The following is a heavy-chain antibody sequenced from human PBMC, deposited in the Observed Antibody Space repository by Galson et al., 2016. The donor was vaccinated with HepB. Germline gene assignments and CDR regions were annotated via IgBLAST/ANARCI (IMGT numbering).Heavy chain of an antibody. Sequence: SLRLSCAVSGFSFRDYGMSWVRQAPGHAPEWVAFIKTSGDTIHYADSAKGRFTISKDTVKNSLSLDMSSLRVEDTAVYYCARTWRQNSFDFWGQGTLVTVSS. CDR1: GFSFRDYG. J-gene: IGHJ4*02. V-gene: IGHV3-11*04. CDR3: ARTWRQNSFDF. D-gene: IGHD3-3*01. CDR2: IKTSGDTI.